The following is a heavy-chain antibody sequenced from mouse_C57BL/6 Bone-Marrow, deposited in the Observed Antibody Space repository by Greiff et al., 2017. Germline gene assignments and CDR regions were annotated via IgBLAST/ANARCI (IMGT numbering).Heavy chain of an antibody. CDR2: IDPSDSYT. Sequence: QVQLQQPGAELVRPGPSVKLSCKASGYTFTSYWMHWVKQRPGQGLEWIGVIDPSDSYTNYNHKFKGKATLTVDPSSSTAYMQLSSLTSEDSAVYYYARNTAAPFDYWGQGTTLTVSS. D-gene: IGHD5-1-1*01. CDR1: GYTFTSYW. J-gene: IGHJ2*01. V-gene: IGHV1-59*01. CDR3: ARNTAAPFDY.